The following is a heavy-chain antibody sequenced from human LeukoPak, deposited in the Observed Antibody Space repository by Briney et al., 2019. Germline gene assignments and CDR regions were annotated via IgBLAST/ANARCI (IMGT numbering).Heavy chain of an antibody. V-gene: IGHV3-7*01. J-gene: IGHJ4*02. CDR1: GFNFTSYW. Sequence: PGGSLRLSCAASGFNFTSYWMSWVRQAPGKGLEWVATIKQDGSEKFYVDSVKGRFTISRDDATSSLSLQTNSLRGEDTAVYYCARDYDYANRGLDYWGQGTLVTVSS. CDR3: ARDYDYANRGLDY. CDR2: IKQDGSEK. D-gene: IGHD4-17*01.